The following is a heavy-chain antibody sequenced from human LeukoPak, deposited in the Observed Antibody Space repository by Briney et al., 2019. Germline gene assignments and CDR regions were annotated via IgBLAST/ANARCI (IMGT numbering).Heavy chain of an antibody. V-gene: IGHV4-4*07. Sequence: SETLSLTCTVSGGPVSGYFWSWIRQPAGKGLEWIGRIYTSGLSDYYPSLKSRVTMSVDTSKSQFSLKFFSVTAADTAVYYCARNPVPRRVGSGGRFDPWGQGILVTVSS. CDR1: GGPVSGYF. D-gene: IGHD3-10*01. J-gene: IGHJ5*02. CDR2: IYTSGLS. CDR3: ARNPVPRRVGSGGRFDP.